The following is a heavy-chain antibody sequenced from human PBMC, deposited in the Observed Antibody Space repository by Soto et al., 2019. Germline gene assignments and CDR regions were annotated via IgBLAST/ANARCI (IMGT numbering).Heavy chain of an antibody. CDR2: ISYDGSNK. J-gene: IGHJ6*02. CDR3: ARGYDFWSGYYYPYGMDV. CDR1: GFTYSTYT. Sequence: GGSLRLSCAASGFTYSTYTMHWVRQAPGKGLEWVAVISYDGSNKNHADTVKGRFTISRDNSKNTLYLQMNSLRAEDTAVYYCARGYDFWSGYYYPYGMDVWGQGTTVTVSS. D-gene: IGHD3-3*01. V-gene: IGHV3-30*03.